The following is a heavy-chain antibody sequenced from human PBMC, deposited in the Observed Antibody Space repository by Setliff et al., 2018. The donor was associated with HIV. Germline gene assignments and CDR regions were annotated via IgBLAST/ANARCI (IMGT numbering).Heavy chain of an antibody. CDR1: GGSFSGYY. V-gene: IGHV4-34*01. J-gene: IGHJ4*02. CDR3: ARGILTYHFDY. D-gene: IGHD3-9*01. CDR2: INHSGST. Sequence: PSETLSLTCAVYGGSFSGYYWSWIRQPPGKGLEWIGEINHSGSTNYNPSLKSRVTISVDTSKNQFSLKLSSVTAADTAVYYCARGILTYHFDYWGQGTLVTVSS.